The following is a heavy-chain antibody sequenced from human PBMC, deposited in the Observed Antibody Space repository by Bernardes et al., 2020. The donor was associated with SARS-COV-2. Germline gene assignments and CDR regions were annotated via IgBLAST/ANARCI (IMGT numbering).Heavy chain of an antibody. CDR2: INTKTGKP. J-gene: IGHJ4*02. CDR3: ARDLGSDTVLMPAALPGDC. D-gene: IGHD2-8*01. Sequence: ASVKVSCKASGYSFTSFAMNWVRQAPGQGLEWMGWINTKTGKPTYAQGFTGRFVFSLDTSVSTAYLQISSLKAEDTAVYYCARDLGSDTVLMPAALPGDCWGQGTRVTVSS. CDR1: GYSFTSFA. V-gene: IGHV7-4-1*02.